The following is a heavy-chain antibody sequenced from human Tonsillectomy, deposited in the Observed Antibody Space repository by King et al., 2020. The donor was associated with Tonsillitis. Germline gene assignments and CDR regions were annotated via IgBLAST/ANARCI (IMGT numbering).Heavy chain of an antibody. D-gene: IGHD5-18*01. J-gene: IGHJ6*02. CDR2: ISYDGSNK. V-gene: IGHV3-30*18. CDR3: AKDRGDVDPGSYGMDV. Sequence: VQLAESGGGVVQPGGSLRLSCAASGFTFSSYGMHWVRQAPGKGLEWVAVISYDGSNKYYADSVKGRFTISRDNSKNTLYLQMNSLRAEDTAVYYCAKDRGDVDPGSYGMDVWGQGTTVTVSS. CDR1: GFTFSSYG.